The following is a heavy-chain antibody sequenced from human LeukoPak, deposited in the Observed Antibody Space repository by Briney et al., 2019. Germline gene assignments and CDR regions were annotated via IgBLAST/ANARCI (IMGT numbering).Heavy chain of an antibody. Sequence: SETLSLTCAVYGGSFSAYYWSWIRQPPGKGLEWIGEINHSGRTNYNASLKSRVTISVDTSKNQFSLTMSYVTAADTAVYYCARSPRYSGYDYGSDYWGRGILVTVSS. J-gene: IGHJ4*02. V-gene: IGHV4-34*01. CDR1: GGSFSAYY. D-gene: IGHD5-12*01. CDR2: INHSGRT. CDR3: ARSPRYSGYDYGSDY.